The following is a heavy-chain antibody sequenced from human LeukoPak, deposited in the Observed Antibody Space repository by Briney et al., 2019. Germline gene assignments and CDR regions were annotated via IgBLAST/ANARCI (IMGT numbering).Heavy chain of an antibody. CDR3: TRGGGGSFPHY. CDR2: IYAGGTT. V-gene: IGHV3-53*01. J-gene: IGHJ4*02. CDR1: GFTVSSNY. Sequence: PGGSLRLSCAASGFTVSSNYMSWVRQAPGKGLEWVSVIYAGGTTYYADSVKGRFTISRDNSKNTLYLQMNSLRAEGTAVYYCTRGGGGSFPHYWGQGTLVTVSS. D-gene: IGHD2-21*01.